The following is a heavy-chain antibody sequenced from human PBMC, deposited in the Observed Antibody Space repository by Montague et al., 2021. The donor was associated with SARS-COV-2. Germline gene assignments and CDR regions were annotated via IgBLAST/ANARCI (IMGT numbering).Heavy chain of an antibody. CDR1: GDSISYRSYY. J-gene: IGHJ3*02. V-gene: IGHV4-39*01. CDR2: NCYSVGT. CDR3: ARQYGDYSANASTI. Sequence: SETLSLTCTVSGDSISYRSYYWSWISQAQGQELDWIVTNCYSVGTYYNASTKSRVTIYADTSKNQFSLKLTSVTAADTAIYYCARQYGDYSANASTIWGQGTMVIVSS. D-gene: IGHD4-17*01.